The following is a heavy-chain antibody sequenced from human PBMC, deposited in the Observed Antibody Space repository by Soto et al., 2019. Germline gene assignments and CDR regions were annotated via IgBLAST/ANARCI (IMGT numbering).Heavy chain of an antibody. CDR3: ARGQRFSDWFDP. D-gene: IGHD3-3*01. V-gene: IGHV4-4*07. CDR1: GGTISGYY. CDR2: IYSSGST. J-gene: IGHJ5*02. Sequence: SETLSLTCTVTGGTISGYYWTWIRQSAGGRLEWIGRIYSSGSTNYNPSPKSRVTISLDTSMNHFSLRLSSVTAADTAVYYCARGQRFSDWFDPWGQGTLVTVSS.